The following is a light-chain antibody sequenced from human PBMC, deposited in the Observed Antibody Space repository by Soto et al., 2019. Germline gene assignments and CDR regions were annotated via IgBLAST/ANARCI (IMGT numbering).Light chain of an antibody. CDR3: CSYAGRSTWV. CDR2: VDT. J-gene: IGLJ3*02. V-gene: IGLV2-23*01. CDR1: SSDIGSYNF. Sequence: QSVLTQPASVSGSPGQSITISCTGASSDIGSYNFVSWYQQHPGKAPKLMIYVDTKRPSGVSNRFSGAKSGNTASLTISGLQAEDESDYYCCSYAGRSTWVFGGGTKVTVL.